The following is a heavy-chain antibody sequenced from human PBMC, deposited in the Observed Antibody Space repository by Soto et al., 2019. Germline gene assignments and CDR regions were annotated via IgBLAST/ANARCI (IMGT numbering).Heavy chain of an antibody. J-gene: IGHJ4*02. CDR2: IDPSDSYT. CDR3: AGRRMTSSGSGSYEVDY. V-gene: IGHV5-10-1*01. CDR1: GYSFTSYW. Sequence: EVQLVQSGAEVKKPGESLRISCKGSGYSFTSYWISWVRQMPGKGLEWMGRIDPSDSYTNYSPSFQGHVTISADKSISIDYLKWSSLNASDTGMYYCAGRRMTSSGSGSYEVDYWGQGTLVNVSS. D-gene: IGHD3-10*01.